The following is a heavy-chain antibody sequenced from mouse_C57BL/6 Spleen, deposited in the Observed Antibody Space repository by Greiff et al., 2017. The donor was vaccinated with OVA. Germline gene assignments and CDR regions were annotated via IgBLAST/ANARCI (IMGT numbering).Heavy chain of an antibody. Sequence: QVTLKESGPGILQPSQTLSLTCSFSGFSLSTFGMGVGWIRQPSGKGLEWLAHIWWDDDKYYNPALKSRLTISKDTSKHQVFLKIANVDTADTATDYCARNYYGSSHYAMDYWGQGTSVTVSS. V-gene: IGHV8-8*01. D-gene: IGHD1-1*01. CDR1: GFSLSTFGMG. CDR3: ARNYYGSSHYAMDY. CDR2: IWWDDDK. J-gene: IGHJ4*01.